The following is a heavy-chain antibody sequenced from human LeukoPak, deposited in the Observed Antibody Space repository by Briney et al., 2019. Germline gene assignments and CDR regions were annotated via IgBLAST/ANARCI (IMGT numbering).Heavy chain of an antibody. CDR1: GFTFSDYY. J-gene: IGHJ4*02. CDR2: ISSRAGTI. CDR3: AKDNWNSFDY. D-gene: IGHD1-20*01. V-gene: IGHV3-11*04. Sequence: GGSLRLSCAASGFTFSDYYMSWIRQAPGKGLEWVSYISSRAGTIYYADSVKGRFTISRDNAKSSLYLQMNSLRAEDTAVYYCAKDNWNSFDYWGQGTLVTVSS.